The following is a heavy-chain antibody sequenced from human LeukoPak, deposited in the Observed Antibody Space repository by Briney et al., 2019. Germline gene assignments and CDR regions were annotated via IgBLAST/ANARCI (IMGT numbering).Heavy chain of an antibody. Sequence: GGSLRLSCAASGFSFSSYGMHWVRQAPGKGLEWVAVIAYDGSNEYYADSVKGRFTISRDNSKNSMYLQMNSLRDEDTAVYYCARYGSGSYNRPFDYWGQGTLVTVSS. CDR1: GFSFSSYG. CDR3: ARYGSGSYNRPFDY. J-gene: IGHJ4*02. V-gene: IGHV3-30*03. D-gene: IGHD3-10*01. CDR2: IAYDGSNE.